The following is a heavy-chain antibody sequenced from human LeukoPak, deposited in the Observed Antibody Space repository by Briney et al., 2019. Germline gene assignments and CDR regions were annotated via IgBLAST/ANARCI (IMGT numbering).Heavy chain of an antibody. CDR3: AKAPVTTCRGAYCYPFDY. Sequence: GGTLRLSCAASGFTFSSYGMSWVRQAPGKGLEWVSAISGSGGSTYYADSVKGRFTISRDNSKNTLFLQMNRLRPEDAAVYYCAKAPVTTCRGAYCYPFDYWGQGTLVTVSS. V-gene: IGHV3-23*01. J-gene: IGHJ4*02. D-gene: IGHD2-21*01. CDR1: GFTFSSYG. CDR2: ISGSGGST.